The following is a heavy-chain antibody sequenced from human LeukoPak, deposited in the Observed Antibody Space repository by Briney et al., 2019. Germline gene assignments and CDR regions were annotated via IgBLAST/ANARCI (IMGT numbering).Heavy chain of an antibody. J-gene: IGHJ5*02. CDR1: GGSISSSSYY. CDR2: IYYSGST. V-gene: IGHV4-39*01. CDR3: ARFAWIAAAGTS. Sequence: PSETLSLTCTVSGGSISSSSYYWGWIRQPPGKGLEWIGSIYYSGSTCYNPSLKSRVTISVDTSKNQFSLKLSSVTAADTAVYYCARFAWIAAAGTSWGQGTLVTVSS. D-gene: IGHD6-13*01.